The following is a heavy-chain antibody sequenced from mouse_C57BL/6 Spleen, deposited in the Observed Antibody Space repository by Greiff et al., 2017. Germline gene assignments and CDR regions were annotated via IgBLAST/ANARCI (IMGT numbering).Heavy chain of an antibody. CDR1: GYTFTDYY. CDR2: INPNNGGT. CDR3: ARGRVYDYDGAWFAY. Sequence: EVQLQQSGPELVKPGASVKISCKASGYTFTDYYMNWVKQSHGKSLEWIGDINPNNGGTSYNQKFKGKATLTVVKSSSTAYMELRSLTSEDSAVYYCARGRVYDYDGAWFAYWGQGTLVTVSA. D-gene: IGHD2-4*01. V-gene: IGHV1-26*01. J-gene: IGHJ3*01.